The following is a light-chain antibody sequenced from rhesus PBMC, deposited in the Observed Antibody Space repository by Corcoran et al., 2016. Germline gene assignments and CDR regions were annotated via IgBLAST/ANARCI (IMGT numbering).Light chain of an antibody. J-gene: IGKJ4*01. CDR1: QSVSSS. V-gene: IGKV3-24*01. Sequence: EIVMTQSPATLSLSPGERATLSYRASQSVSSSLAWYQQKPGQAPRPLIYGASSRATGIPDRFSGSGSGTDFTLTISSLEPEDVGVYYCLQHSNWLTFGGGTKVELK. CDR3: LQHSNWLT. CDR2: GAS.